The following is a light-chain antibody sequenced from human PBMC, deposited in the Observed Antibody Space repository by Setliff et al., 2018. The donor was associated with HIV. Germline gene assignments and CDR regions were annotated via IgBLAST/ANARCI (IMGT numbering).Light chain of an antibody. CDR3: SSYTSRSTLV. CDR2: EVS. J-gene: IGLJ1*01. V-gene: IGLV2-14*01. Sequence: QSVLTQPASVSGSPGQSITISCTGTSSDVGGYNYVSWYQQHPGKAPKLMIYEVSNRPSGVSNRLSGSKSGNTASLSISGLQAEDEADYYCSSYTSRSTLVFGTGTKGTVL. CDR1: SSDVGGYNY.